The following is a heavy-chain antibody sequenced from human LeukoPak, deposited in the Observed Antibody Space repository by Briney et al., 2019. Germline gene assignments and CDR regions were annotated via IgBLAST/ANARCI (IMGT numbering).Heavy chain of an antibody. D-gene: IGHD3-22*01. J-gene: IGHJ4*02. V-gene: IGHV3-74*03. CDR2: INRDGSTT. Sequence: QPGGSLRLSCAASGFTFSSYWMHWVRQAPGKGLVWVSCINRDGSTTTYADSVKGRFTVSRDNAKNTLNLQMNSLRAEDTAVYYCARGGDYYDSSGYFWQPAEIDYWGQGTLVTVSS. CDR1: GFTFSSYW. CDR3: ARGGDYYDSSGYFWQPAEIDY.